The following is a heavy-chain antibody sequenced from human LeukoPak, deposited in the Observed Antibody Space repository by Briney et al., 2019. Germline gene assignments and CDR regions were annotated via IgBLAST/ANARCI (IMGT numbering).Heavy chain of an antibody. Sequence: GGSLRPSCAASGFTFSSYWMSWVRQAPGKGLEWVANIKQDGSEKYYVDSVKGRFTISRDNAKNSLYLQMNSLRAEDTAVYYCAREYRGSSWDTCDYWGQGTLVTVSS. J-gene: IGHJ4*02. CDR1: GFTFSSYW. D-gene: IGHD6-13*01. CDR2: IKQDGSEK. CDR3: AREYRGSSWDTCDY. V-gene: IGHV3-7*01.